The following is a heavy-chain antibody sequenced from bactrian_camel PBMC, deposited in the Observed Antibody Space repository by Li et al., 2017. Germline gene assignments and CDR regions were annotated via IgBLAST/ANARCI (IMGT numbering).Heavy chain of an antibody. V-gene: IGHV3S31*01. J-gene: IGHJ6*01. CDR1: GFAFGNFA. CDR3: AADPRRSDGYCYTNVNPFARFGY. CDR2: IYTGGGST. Sequence: VQLVESGGGLVEPGGSLRLSCTTSGFAFGNFALAWFRQAPGKEREGVATIYTGGGSTYYEDSVKGRFTVSKDNAKNTLYLQMDSLKPEDTAMYYCAADPRRSDGYCYTNVNPFARFGYWGQGTQVTVS. D-gene: IGHD2*01.